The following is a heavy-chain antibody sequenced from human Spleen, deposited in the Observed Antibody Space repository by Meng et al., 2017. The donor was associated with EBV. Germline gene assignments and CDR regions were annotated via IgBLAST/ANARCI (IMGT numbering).Heavy chain of an antibody. D-gene: IGHD2/OR15-2a*01. CDR3: TRGNSPGYDY. V-gene: IGHV4-39*07. Sequence: QPQLTESGTGMVKASETLSLPCTVSGDSISNKIYYWDWIRQPPGKGLEWIGSIHYSGNSYYNPSLKSRVTISIDTSRNQFSLRLSSVTAADTAVYYCTRGNSPGYDYWGHGTLVTVSS. CDR1: GDSISNKIYY. CDR2: IHYSGNS. J-gene: IGHJ4*01.